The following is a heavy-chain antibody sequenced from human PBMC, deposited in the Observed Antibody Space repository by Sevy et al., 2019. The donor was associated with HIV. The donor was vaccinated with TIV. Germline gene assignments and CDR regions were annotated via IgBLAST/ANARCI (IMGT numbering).Heavy chain of an antibody. CDR3: ARAEVATGGYDY. D-gene: IGHD5-12*01. J-gene: IGHJ4*02. CDR1: GDSVASSSAA. Sequence: KQSQTLSLTCAISGDSVASSSAAWNWIRQSPSRGLEWLGRTYYGSKWYTDYALSVKSRIIINPDRSKNQFSLQLNSVTPEDTAVYYCARAEVATGGYDYWGQDTLVTVSS. CDR2: TYYGSKWYT. V-gene: IGHV6-1*01.